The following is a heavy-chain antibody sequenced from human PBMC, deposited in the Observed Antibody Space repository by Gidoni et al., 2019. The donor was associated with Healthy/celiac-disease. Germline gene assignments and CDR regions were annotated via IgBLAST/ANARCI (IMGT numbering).Heavy chain of an antibody. V-gene: IGHV3-33*01. Sequence: QVQLVESGGGVVQPGRSLRLSCAASGFTFSSYGMHWVRQAPGKGLEWVAVIWYDGSNKYYADSVKGRFTISRDNSKNTLYLQMNSLRAEDTAVYYCARDQELGATLFDYWGQGTLVTVSS. CDR3: ARDQELGATLFDY. CDR1: GFTFSSYG. CDR2: IWYDGSNK. J-gene: IGHJ4*02. D-gene: IGHD1-26*01.